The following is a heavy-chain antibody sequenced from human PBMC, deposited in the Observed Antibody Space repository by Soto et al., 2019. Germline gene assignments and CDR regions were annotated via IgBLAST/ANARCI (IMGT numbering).Heavy chain of an antibody. CDR3: AREYYGSGSFVRPGVGLDY. CDR2: IYSGGST. V-gene: IGHV3-66*01. D-gene: IGHD3-10*01. CDR1: GFTVSSNY. J-gene: IGHJ4*02. Sequence: GGSLRLSCAASGFTVSSNYMSWVRQAPGKGLEWVSVIYSGGSTYYADSVKGRFTISRDNSKNTLYLQMNSLRAEDTAVYYCAREYYGSGSFVRPGVGLDYWGQGTLVTVSS.